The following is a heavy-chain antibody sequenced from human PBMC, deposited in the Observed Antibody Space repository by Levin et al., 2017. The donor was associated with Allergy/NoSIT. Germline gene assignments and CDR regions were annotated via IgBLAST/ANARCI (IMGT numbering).Heavy chain of an antibody. V-gene: IGHV4-31*03. D-gene: IGHD6-6*01. CDR3: ARGGWASSSYYYYYYMDV. CDR2: IYYSGST. Sequence: TSETLSLTCTVSGGSISSGGYYWSWIRQHPGTGLEWIGYIYYSGSTYYNPSLKSRVTISVDTSKNQFSLKLSSVTAADTAVYYCARGGWASSSYYYYYYMDVWGKGTTVTVSS. CDR1: GGSISSGGYY. J-gene: IGHJ6*03.